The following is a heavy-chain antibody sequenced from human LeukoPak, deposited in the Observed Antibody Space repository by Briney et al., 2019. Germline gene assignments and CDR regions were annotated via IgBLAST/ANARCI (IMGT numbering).Heavy chain of an antibody. J-gene: IGHJ4*02. CDR2: INWNGGST. CDR1: GFTFDDYG. V-gene: IGHV3-20*01. Sequence: GGSLRLSCATSGFTFDDYGMSWVRHAPGKGLEWVSAINWNGGSTDYADSVKGRFTISRDNAKNSLYLQMNSLRAEDTALYHCARATCSSTSCYTDYWGQGTLVTVSS. D-gene: IGHD2-2*02. CDR3: ARATCSSTSCYTDY.